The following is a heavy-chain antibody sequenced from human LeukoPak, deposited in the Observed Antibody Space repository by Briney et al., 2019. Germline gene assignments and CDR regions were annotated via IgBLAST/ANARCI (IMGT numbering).Heavy chain of an antibody. J-gene: IGHJ4*02. CDR2: IYYSGST. Sequence: SETLSLTCTVSGGSISSSSYYWGWIRQPPGKGLEWIGNIYYSGSTYYNPSLKSRVTISVDTSKNHFSLKLSSVTAADTAVYYCARGPTYQPIDSWGQGTLVTVSS. D-gene: IGHD2-2*01. CDR1: GGSISSSSYY. CDR3: ARGPTYQPIDS. V-gene: IGHV4-39*02.